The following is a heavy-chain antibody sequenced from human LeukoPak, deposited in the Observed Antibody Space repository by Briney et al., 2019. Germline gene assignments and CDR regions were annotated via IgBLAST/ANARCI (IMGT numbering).Heavy chain of an antibody. CDR2: ISSSSSTI. D-gene: IGHD3-10*01. Sequence: GGSLRLSCAASGFTFSSYSMNWVRQAPGKGLEWVSYISSSSSTIYYADSVKGRFTISRDSFKNTLYLQMNSLRPEDTAVYYCAKEGDYYGSGSYRDGFDIWGQGTRATVSS. V-gene: IGHV3-48*01. CDR1: GFTFSSYS. CDR3: AKEGDYYGSGSYRDGFDI. J-gene: IGHJ3*02.